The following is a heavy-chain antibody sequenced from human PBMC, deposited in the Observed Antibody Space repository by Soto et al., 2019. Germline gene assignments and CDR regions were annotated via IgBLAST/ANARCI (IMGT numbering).Heavy chain of an antibody. J-gene: IGHJ6*02. D-gene: IGHD3-9*01. Sequence: SLRLSCAASGFTFSDYYMSWIRQAPGKGLEWVSYISSSGSTIYYADSVKGRFTISRDNAKNSLYLQMNSLRAEDTAVYYCSRVRPNYDILTGYYIEPYYYSGMDVWGQGTTVTVSS. CDR2: ISSSGSTI. CDR3: SRVRPNYDILTGYYIEPYYYSGMDV. CDR1: GFTFSDYY. V-gene: IGHV3-11*01.